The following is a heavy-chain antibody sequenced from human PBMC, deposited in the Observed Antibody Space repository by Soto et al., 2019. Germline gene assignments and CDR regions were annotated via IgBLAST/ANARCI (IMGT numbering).Heavy chain of an antibody. D-gene: IGHD3-3*01. CDR3: ARGITIFGVVPG. Sequence: ASVKVSCKASGYTFASYDIKWVRQATGQGLEWMGWMNPNSGNTGYAQKFQGRVTMTRNTSISTAYMELSSLRSEDTAVYYCARGITIFGVVPGWGQGTLVTVS. CDR2: MNPNSGNT. J-gene: IGHJ4*02. V-gene: IGHV1-8*01. CDR1: GYTFASYD.